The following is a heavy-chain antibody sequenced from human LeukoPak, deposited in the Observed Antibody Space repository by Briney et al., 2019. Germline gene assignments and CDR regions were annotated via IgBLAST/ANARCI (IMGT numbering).Heavy chain of an antibody. CDR2: ISAYRGNT. V-gene: IGHV1-18*01. CDR1: GYTFTSYG. Sequence: ASVKVSCKASGYTFTSYGISGVRQAPGQGREGMGWISAYRGNTNHAPKFKGKVTMTTATSTSTAYMEVRSLRSDDTAIYYCARSEGGSSWYLYWGQGTLVTVSS. J-gene: IGHJ4*02. D-gene: IGHD6-13*01. CDR3: ARSEGGSSWYLY.